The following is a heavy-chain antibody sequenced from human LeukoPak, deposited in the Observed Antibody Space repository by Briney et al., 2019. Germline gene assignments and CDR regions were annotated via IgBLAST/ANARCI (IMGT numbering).Heavy chain of an antibody. Sequence: PSETLSLTCTVSGGSISSSSYYWGWIRQPPGKGLEWIGSIYYSATTYYNPSLKSRVTISVDTSKNQFSLKLSSVTAADTAVYYCARGVTTHMDVWGKGTTVTVSS. CDR1: GGSISSSSYY. J-gene: IGHJ6*03. CDR3: ARGVTTHMDV. V-gene: IGHV4-39*07. CDR2: IYYSATT. D-gene: IGHD4-17*01.